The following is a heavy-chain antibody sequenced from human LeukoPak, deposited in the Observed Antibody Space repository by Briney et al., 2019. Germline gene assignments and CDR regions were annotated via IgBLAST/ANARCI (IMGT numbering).Heavy chain of an antibody. D-gene: IGHD5-18*01. J-gene: IGHJ1*01. CDR1: GFTFSSYE. Sequence: PEGSLRLSCAASGFTFSSYEMNWVRQAPGKGLEWVSYISSTGGTTHYADSVKGRFTISRDNAKSSLYLQMNSLRAEDTAVYYCARAGYSMDTEYFQHWGQGTLVTVSS. V-gene: IGHV3-48*03. CDR3: ARAGYSMDTEYFQH. CDR2: ISSTGGTT.